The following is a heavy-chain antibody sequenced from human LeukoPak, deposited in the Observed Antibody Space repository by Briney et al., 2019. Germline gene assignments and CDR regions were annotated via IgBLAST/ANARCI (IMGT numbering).Heavy chain of an antibody. CDR3: ARVLRTAADAFDI. CDR1: GFTFSNYW. V-gene: IGHV3-7*03. D-gene: IGHD3-3*01. CDR2: IKQDGSEK. Sequence: GGSLRLSCAASGFTFSNYWMTWVRQAPGKGLEWVASIKQDGSEKQYVDSVKGRFTISRDNAKNSPYLQMNSLRADDTAVFFCARVLRTAADAFDIWGQGTVVTVSS. J-gene: IGHJ3*02.